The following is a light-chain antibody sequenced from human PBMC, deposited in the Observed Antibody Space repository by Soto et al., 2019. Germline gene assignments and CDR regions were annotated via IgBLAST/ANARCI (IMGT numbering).Light chain of an antibody. Sequence: EIVLTQSPRTLSLSPGERATPSCRASQSVSSSYLAWYQQKPGQAPRLLIYGASSRATGIPDRFSGSGSGTDFTLSISGLEPEDFAVYYCHQYGSSPTFGQGTKVEIK. V-gene: IGKV3-20*01. J-gene: IGKJ1*01. CDR3: HQYGSSPT. CDR2: GAS. CDR1: QSVSSSY.